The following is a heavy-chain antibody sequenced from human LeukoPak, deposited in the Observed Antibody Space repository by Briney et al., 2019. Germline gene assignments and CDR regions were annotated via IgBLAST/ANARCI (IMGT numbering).Heavy chain of an antibody. V-gene: IGHV4-59*12. CDR1: GGSISSYY. CDR2: IYYSGST. D-gene: IGHD6-19*01. J-gene: IGHJ4*02. CDR3: ARDRKLSSGWSEFDY. Sequence: TSETLSLTCTVSGGSISSYYWSWIRQPPGKGLEWIGYIYYSGSTNYNPSLKSRVTISVDTSKNQFSLKLSSVTAADTAVYYCARDRKLSSGWSEFDYWGQGTLVTVSS.